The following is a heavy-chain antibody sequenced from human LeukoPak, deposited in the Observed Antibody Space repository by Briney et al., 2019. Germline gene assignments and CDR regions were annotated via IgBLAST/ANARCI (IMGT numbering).Heavy chain of an antibody. CDR2: IYHSGST. CDR3: ARDGIAAAQGAFDI. J-gene: IGHJ3*02. V-gene: IGHV4-30-2*01. D-gene: IGHD6-13*01. CDR1: GGSISSGGYY. Sequence: PSRTLSLTCTVSGGSISSGGYYWSWIRQPPGKGLEWIGYIYHSGSTYYNPSLKSRVTISVDRSKNQFSLKLSSVTAADTAVYYCARDGIAAAQGAFDIWGQGTMVTVSS.